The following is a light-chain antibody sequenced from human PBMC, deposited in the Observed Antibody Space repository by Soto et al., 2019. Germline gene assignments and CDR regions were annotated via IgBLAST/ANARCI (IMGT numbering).Light chain of an antibody. CDR2: DAS. Sequence: DIQMTQSPSSLSASVGDRVTITCRASRSISDWLAWYQPKPGKAPELLIFDASSLKSGVPSRLSGSGSGTEFTLPIRSLQPDDFATYYCQQYNSYSTFGQGTKVDIK. J-gene: IGKJ1*01. V-gene: IGKV1-5*01. CDR3: QQYNSYST. CDR1: RSISDW.